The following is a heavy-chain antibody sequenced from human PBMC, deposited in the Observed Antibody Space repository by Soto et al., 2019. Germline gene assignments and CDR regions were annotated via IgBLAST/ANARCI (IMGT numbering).Heavy chain of an antibody. CDR1: GGSFSGYY. D-gene: IGHD3-22*01. CDR2: INHSGST. Sequence: SETLSLTCADYGGSFSGYYWSWIRQPPRKGLEWIGEINHSGSTNYNPSLKSRVTISVDTSKNQFSLKLSSVTAADTAVYYCARVGYSPDYWGQGTLVTVSS. J-gene: IGHJ4*02. V-gene: IGHV4-34*01. CDR3: ARVGYSPDY.